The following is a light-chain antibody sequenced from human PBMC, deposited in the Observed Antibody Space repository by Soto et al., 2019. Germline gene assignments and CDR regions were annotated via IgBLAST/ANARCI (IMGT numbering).Light chain of an antibody. CDR1: RSYILSDYG. V-gene: IGLV1-40*01. Sequence: QSVLTQPPSVSGAPGQRVTISCTATRSYILSDYGVHWYRQVPGTAPKLLIFGNSNRPSGVPDRFSGSNSGTSASLAITGLQTEDEADYYCQSYDRSLSGYVFGTATKVTVL. CDR3: QSYDRSLSGYV. J-gene: IGLJ1*01. CDR2: GNS.